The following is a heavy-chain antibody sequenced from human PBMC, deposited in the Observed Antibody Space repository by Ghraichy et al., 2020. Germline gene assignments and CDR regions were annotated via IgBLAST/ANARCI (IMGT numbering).Heavy chain of an antibody. J-gene: IGHJ4*02. CDR2: ISGSGGST. D-gene: IGHD6-13*01. V-gene: IGHV3-23*01. Sequence: SLRLSCAASGFTFSSYAMSWVRQAPGKGLEWVSAISGSGGSTYYADSVKGRFTISRDNSKNTLYLQMNSLRAEDTAVYYCAKGVAAAGTASGYYFDYWGQGTLVTVSS. CDR1: GFTFSSYA. CDR3: AKGVAAAGTASGYYFDY.